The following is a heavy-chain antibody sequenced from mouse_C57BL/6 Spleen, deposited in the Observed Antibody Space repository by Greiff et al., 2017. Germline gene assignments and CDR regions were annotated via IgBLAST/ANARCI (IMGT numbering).Heavy chain of an antibody. J-gene: IGHJ4*01. V-gene: IGHV1-80*01. D-gene: IGHD2-1*01. CDR3: ARNGNYVYAMDY. CDR2: LYPGDGDT. Sequence: QVQLQQSGAELVKPGASVKISCKASGYAFSSYWMNWVKQRPGKGLEWIGQLYPGDGDTNYNGKFKGKATLTADKSSSTAYMQLSSLTSEDSAVYFCARNGNYVYAMDYWGQGTSVTVSS. CDR1: GYAFSSYW.